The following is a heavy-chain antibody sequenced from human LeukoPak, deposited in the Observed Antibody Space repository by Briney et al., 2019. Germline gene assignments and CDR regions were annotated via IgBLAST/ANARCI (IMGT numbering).Heavy chain of an antibody. CDR3: ARGSGYSVLDY. J-gene: IGHJ4*02. D-gene: IGHD3-3*01. Sequence: GGSLRLSCAASGFSFSNYWMHWVRQAPGKGLVWVSRLNSDGITTIYADSVKGRFTISRDNAKNTLYLQMNSLRGEDTGVYYCARGSGYSVLDYWGQGTLVTVSS. V-gene: IGHV3-74*01. CDR2: LNSDGITT. CDR1: GFSFSNYW.